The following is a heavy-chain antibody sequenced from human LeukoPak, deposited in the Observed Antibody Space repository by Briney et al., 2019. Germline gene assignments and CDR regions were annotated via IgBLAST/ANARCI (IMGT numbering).Heavy chain of an antibody. J-gene: IGHJ4*02. CDR3: ARADRDGNKRFLD. V-gene: IGHV3-48*02. D-gene: IGHD5-24*01. CDR1: GFTFSSYS. CDR2: VSSSGTTT. Sequence: PGGSLRLSCAASGFTFSSYSVIWARQAPGKGLEWVSYVSSSGTTTYYADSVKGRSTISRDNGKNLVSLQMNSLRDEDTAVYYCARADRDGNKRFLDWGQGTLVTVSS.